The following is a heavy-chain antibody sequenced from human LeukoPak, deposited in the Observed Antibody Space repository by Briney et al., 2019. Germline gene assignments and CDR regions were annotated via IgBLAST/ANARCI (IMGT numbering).Heavy chain of an antibody. Sequence: GGSLRLSCAASGFTFSSYGMHWVRQAPGKGLEWVAVIWYDGSYKYYADSVKGRFTISRDNSKNTLYLQMNSLRAEDTAVYYCARDSSSYYFDYWGQGTLVTVS. CDR3: ARDSSSYYFDY. V-gene: IGHV3-33*01. J-gene: IGHJ4*02. D-gene: IGHD6-6*01. CDR1: GFTFSSYG. CDR2: IWYDGSYK.